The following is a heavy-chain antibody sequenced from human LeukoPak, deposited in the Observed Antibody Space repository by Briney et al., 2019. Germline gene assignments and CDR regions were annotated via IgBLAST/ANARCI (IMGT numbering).Heavy chain of an antibody. V-gene: IGHV3-11*01. CDR1: GFTFSDYY. CDR3: ASVACFYHDFDY. CDR2: ISSSGSTI. Sequence: GGSLRLSCAASGFTFSDYYMSWIRQAPGKGLEWVSYISSSGSTIYYADSVKGRFTISRDNARNSLYLQMNSLRAEDTAVYYCASVACFYHDFDYWGLGTLVTVSS. J-gene: IGHJ4*02. D-gene: IGHD3-16*01.